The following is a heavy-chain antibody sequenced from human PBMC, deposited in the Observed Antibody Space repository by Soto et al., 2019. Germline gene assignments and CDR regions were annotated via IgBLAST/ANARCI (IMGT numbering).Heavy chain of an antibody. Sequence: SETLSLTCTVSGGSISSYYWSWIRQPPGKGLEWIGYIYYSGSTNYNPSLKSRVTISVDTSKNQFSLKLSSVTAADTAVYYCARDLGAPGSGFDNWGQETLVTFSS. CDR2: IYYSGST. CDR3: ARDLGAPGSGFDN. CDR1: GGSISSYY. J-gene: IGHJ4*02. D-gene: IGHD3-16*01. V-gene: IGHV4-59*01.